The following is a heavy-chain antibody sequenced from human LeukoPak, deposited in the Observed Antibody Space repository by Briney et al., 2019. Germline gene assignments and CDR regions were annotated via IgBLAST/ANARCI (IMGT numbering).Heavy chain of an antibody. J-gene: IGHJ4*02. CDR2: IYTSGST. V-gene: IGHV4-61*02. D-gene: IGHD1/OR15-1a*01. Sequence: PSQTLSLTCTVSGGSISSGSYYWSWIRQPAGKGLEWIGRIYTSGSTNYNPSLKSRVTISVDTSKNQFSLKLSSVTAADTAVYYCARHGESITGTYTFDYWGQGTLVTVSS. CDR1: GGSISSGSYY. CDR3: ARHGESITGTYTFDY.